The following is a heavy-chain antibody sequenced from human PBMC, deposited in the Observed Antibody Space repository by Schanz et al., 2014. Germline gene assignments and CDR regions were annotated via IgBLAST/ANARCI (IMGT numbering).Heavy chain of an antibody. V-gene: IGHV4-61*02. J-gene: IGHJ5*02. CDR2: IYSRGSS. D-gene: IGHD5-12*01. CDR3: ARGGSVATIAPYTWFDP. Sequence: QVQLQESGPGLVKPSQTLSLTCTVSGGSISSATYYWSWVRQPAGKGLEWIGRIYSRGSSTNNPSHKSRVTKPIGTSTTQSSPRLTSVTAADTAAYYCARGGSVATIAPYTWFDPWGQGTLVTVSS. CDR1: GGSISSATYY.